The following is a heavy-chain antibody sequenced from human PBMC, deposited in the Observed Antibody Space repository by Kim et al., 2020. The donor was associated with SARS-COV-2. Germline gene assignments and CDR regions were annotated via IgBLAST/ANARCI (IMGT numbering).Heavy chain of an antibody. V-gene: IGHV4-39*01. Sequence: SETLSLTCTVSGGSFSTSSYYWDWIRQPPGKGLEWIGGFYYTGTMYFNPSLKSRVTISVDTSKKQFSLKLTSVTAADTAVYYCARRSRGDGSPGYWGQGT. D-gene: IGHD3-16*01. CDR1: GGSFSTSSYY. J-gene: IGHJ4*02. CDR2: FYYTGTM. CDR3: ARRSRGDGSPGY.